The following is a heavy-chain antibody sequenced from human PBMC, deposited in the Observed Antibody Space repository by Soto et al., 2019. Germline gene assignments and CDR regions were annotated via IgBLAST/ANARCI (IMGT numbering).Heavy chain of an antibody. CDR3: ARDKSGCSGGSCYNWFDP. CDR2: IYYSGST. D-gene: IGHD2-15*01. CDR1: GGSISSYY. V-gene: IGHV4-59*01. J-gene: IGHJ5*02. Sequence: QVQLQESGPGLVKPSETLSLTCTVSGGSISSYYWSWIRQPPGKGLEWIGYIYYSGSTNYNPSLKSRVTLSVDTSKNQFSLKLSSVTAADTAVYYCARDKSGCSGGSCYNWFDPWGQGTLVTVSS.